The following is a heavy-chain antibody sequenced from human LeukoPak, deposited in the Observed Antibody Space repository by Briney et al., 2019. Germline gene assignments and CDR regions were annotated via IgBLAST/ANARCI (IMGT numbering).Heavy chain of an antibody. V-gene: IGHV3-33*01. D-gene: IGHD6-13*01. CDR2: IWYDGSNK. Sequence: GRSLRLSCAASGFTFSSYGMHWVRQAPGKGLEWVAVIWYDGSNKYYADSVKGRFTISRDNSKNTLYLQMNSLRAEDTAVYYRARDQQLVWARTGYFDYWGQGTLVTVSS. CDR3: ARDQQLVWARTGYFDY. J-gene: IGHJ4*02. CDR1: GFTFSSYG.